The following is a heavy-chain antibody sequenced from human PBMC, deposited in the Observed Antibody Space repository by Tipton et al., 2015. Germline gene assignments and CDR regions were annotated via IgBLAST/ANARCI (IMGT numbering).Heavy chain of an antibody. CDR1: GFTFNSYG. Sequence: SLRLSCVGSGFTFNSYGMHWVRQAPGKGPEWVAVISYDGTNKYYADSVKGRFTISRDNSKNALYLQMNSLRPGDTAVYYCANSHSGYYDSRGRPYYFGSWGQGTLVSVSS. CDR2: ISYDGTNK. CDR3: ANSHSGYYDSRGRPYYFGS. J-gene: IGHJ4*02. V-gene: IGHV3-30*18. D-gene: IGHD3-22*01.